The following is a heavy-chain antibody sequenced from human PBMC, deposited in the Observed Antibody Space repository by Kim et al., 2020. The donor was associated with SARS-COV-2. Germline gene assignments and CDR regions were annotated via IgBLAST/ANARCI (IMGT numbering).Heavy chain of an antibody. J-gene: IGHJ4*02. V-gene: IGHV3-23*01. Sequence: VKGRFTSSRDNSKHTLYLQMNSLRAEDTAIYYCAGYYYGSGSYYRSIDYWGQGTLVTVSS. D-gene: IGHD3-10*01. CDR3: AGYYYGSGSYYRSIDY.